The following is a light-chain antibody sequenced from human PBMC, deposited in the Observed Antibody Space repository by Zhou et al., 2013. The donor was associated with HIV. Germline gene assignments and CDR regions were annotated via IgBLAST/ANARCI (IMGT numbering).Light chain of an antibody. CDR2: DAS. CDR1: QSVSSY. CDR3: QQRSNLIT. V-gene: IGKV3-11*01. J-gene: IGKJ5*01. Sequence: EIVLTQSPATLSLSPGERATLSCRASQSVSSYLAWYQQKPGQAPRLLIYDASNRATGIPARFSGSGSGTDFTLTISSLEPEDFAVYYCQQRSNLITFGQGTRXEIK.